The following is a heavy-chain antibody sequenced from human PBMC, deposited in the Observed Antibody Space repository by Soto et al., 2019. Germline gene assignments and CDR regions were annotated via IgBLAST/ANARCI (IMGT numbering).Heavy chain of an antibody. CDR2: INHSGST. Sequence: QVQLQQWGAGLLKPSETLSLTCAVYGGSFSGYYWSWIRQPPGKGLEWIGEINHSGSTNYNPSLKRRVNISVDTYKKQFSLKLSYVTAADTAVYYCAREMPYYDFWRGPRRPYYFDYWGQGTLVTVSS. CDR1: GGSFSGYY. V-gene: IGHV4-34*01. D-gene: IGHD3-3*01. J-gene: IGHJ4*02. CDR3: AREMPYYDFWRGPRRPYYFDY.